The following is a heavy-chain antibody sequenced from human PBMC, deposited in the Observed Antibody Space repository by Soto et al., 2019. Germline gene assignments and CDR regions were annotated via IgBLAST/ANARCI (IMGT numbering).Heavy chain of an antibody. J-gene: IGHJ6*03. CDR2: ITTSGGNT. CDR1: GFTFSTYA. V-gene: IGHV3-23*01. CDR3: AGRYCTNGVCYTNYYYYIDV. Sequence: EVQLLESGGGLVQPGGSLRLSCAASGFTFSTYAMSWVRQAPGKGLEWVSTITTSGGNTYYADSVQGRFTISRDNYKNTLYLQMHSLRAEDTAVYYCAGRYCTNGVCYTNYYYYIDVWGKGTTVTVSS. D-gene: IGHD2-8*01.